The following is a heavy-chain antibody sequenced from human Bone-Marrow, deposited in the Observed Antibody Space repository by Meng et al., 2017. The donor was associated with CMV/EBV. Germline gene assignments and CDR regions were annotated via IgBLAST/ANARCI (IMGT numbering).Heavy chain of an antibody. CDR3: ASLVRDCGGDCYSSWYFDL. D-gene: IGHD2-21*01. V-gene: IGHV1-8*03. CDR2: MNPNSGNT. Sequence: ASVKVSCKASGYTFTSYDINWVRQATGQGLEWMGWMNPNSGNTGYAQKFQGRVTITRNTSISTAYMELSSLRSEDTAVYYCASLVRDCGGDCYSSWYFDLWGRGTLVTVSS. J-gene: IGHJ2*01. CDR1: GYTFTSYD.